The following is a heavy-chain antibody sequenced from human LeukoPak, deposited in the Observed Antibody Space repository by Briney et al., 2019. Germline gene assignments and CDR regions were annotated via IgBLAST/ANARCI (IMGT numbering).Heavy chain of an antibody. V-gene: IGHV3-9*01. CDR3: AKDIRFLEWSPPDVFDI. Sequence: PGRSLRLSCAASGFTFDDYAMHWVRQAPGKGLEWVSGISWNSGSIGYADSVKGRFTISRDNAKNSLYLQMNSLRAEDTALYYCAKDIRFLEWSPPDVFDIWGKGKMVTVSS. J-gene: IGHJ3*02. D-gene: IGHD3-3*01. CDR2: ISWNSGSI. CDR1: GFTFDDYA.